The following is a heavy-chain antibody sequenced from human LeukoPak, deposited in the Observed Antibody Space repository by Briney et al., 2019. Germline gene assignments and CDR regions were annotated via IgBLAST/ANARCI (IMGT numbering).Heavy chain of an antibody. J-gene: IGHJ6*03. D-gene: IGHD2-15*01. Sequence: GGSLRLSCAASGFTFSSYGMHWVRQAPGKGLEWVAFIRYDGSNKYYADSVKGRFTISRDNSKNTLYLQMNSLRAEDTAVYYCAKDGGSTEDYMDVWGKGTTVTVSS. V-gene: IGHV3-30*02. CDR3: AKDGGSTEDYMDV. CDR2: IRYDGSNK. CDR1: GFTFSSYG.